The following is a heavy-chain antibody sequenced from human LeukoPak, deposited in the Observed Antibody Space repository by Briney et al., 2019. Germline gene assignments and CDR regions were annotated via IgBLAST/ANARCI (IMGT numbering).Heavy chain of an antibody. CDR3: AIGGGSGSYYYPDYYYGMDV. D-gene: IGHD3-10*01. CDR2: IYYSGST. J-gene: IGHJ6*02. CDR1: GGSVSSYY. V-gene: IGHV4-59*02. Sequence: TSSETLSLTCTVSGGSVSSYYWSWIRQPPGKGLEWIGYIYYSGSTNYNPSLKSRVTISVDTSKNQFSLKLSSVTAADTAVYYCAIGGGSGSYYYPDYYYGMDVWGQGTTVTVSS.